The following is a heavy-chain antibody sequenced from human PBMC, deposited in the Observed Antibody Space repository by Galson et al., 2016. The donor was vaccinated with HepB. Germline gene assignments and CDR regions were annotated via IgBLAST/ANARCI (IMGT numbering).Heavy chain of an antibody. D-gene: IGHD6-19*01. CDR1: GFTFSNYA. J-gene: IGHJ4*02. CDR3: AKFLSVGDSTGWHYFDY. Sequence: SLRLSCAASGFTFSNYAMSWVRQAPGKGLEWVSAISGSGGSTYYAHSVQGRFTISRDDSKNTLYLQMNSLRAEDTAVYYCAKFLSVGDSTGWHYFDYWGQGTLVTVSS. V-gene: IGHV3-23*01. CDR2: ISGSGGST.